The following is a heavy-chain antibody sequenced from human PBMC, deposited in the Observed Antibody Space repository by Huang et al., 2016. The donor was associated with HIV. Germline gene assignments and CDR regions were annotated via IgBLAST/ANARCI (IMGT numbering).Heavy chain of an antibody. V-gene: IGHV4-39*01. CDR3: ARLPGSITMIRGVITDPY. CDR2: IYYSGGT. CDR1: GGSIRSDNYY. Sequence: QLQLQESGPGLVKPSETLSLTCTVSGGSIRSDNYYWGWLRQPPGKGLEWIGSIYYSGGTYYNPSLKSRVTITVDTSKNQFSLKMRSVTAADTAVYYCARLPGSITMIRGVITDPYWGQGTLVTVSS. D-gene: IGHD3-10*01. J-gene: IGHJ4*02.